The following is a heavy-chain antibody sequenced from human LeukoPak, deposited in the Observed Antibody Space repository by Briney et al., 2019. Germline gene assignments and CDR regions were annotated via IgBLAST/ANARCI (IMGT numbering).Heavy chain of an antibody. J-gene: IGHJ4*02. D-gene: IGHD2-8*01. CDR1: GFTFRSYW. CDR3: AKGEGTKGHYYFEY. Sequence: GGSLRLSCAASGFTFRSYWMHWVRQGPGKGLVWVSHINSDGSTANYADSVKGRFTISRDSSKNTVYLQMNSLRDEDTAVYYCAKGEGTKGHYYFEYWGQGTLVTVSS. CDR2: INSDGSTA. V-gene: IGHV3-74*01.